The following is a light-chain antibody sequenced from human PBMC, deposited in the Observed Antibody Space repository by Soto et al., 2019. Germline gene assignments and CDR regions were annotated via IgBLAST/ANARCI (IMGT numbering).Light chain of an antibody. Sequence: EIVLTQSPGTLSLSPGERATLSCRASQSVSSDYLAWYQQKPGQTPKVLIHGASNRATGIPDRFSGSGSGTDFTLTISRLEPEDFAVFYCQQYGSSPLTFGQGTKVDIK. V-gene: IGKV3-20*01. J-gene: IGKJ1*01. CDR1: QSVSSDY. CDR2: GAS. CDR3: QQYGSSPLT.